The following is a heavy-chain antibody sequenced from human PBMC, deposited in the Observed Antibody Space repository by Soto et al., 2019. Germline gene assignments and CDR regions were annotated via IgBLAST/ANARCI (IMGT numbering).Heavy chain of an antibody. V-gene: IGHV1-46*01. J-gene: IGHJ4*02. D-gene: IGHD3-22*01. Sequence: ASLKVSCKASGYTFTSYYMHWVRQAPGQGLEWMGIINPSGGSTSYAQKFQGRVTMTRDTSTSTVYMELSSLRSEDTAVYYCARAELYYDSSGTLSDFDYWGQGTLVTVSS. CDR3: ARAELYYDSSGTLSDFDY. CDR1: GYTFTSYY. CDR2: INPSGGST.